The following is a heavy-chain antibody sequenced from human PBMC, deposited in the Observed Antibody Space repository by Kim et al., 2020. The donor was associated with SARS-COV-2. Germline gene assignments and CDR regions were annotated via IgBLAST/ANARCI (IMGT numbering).Heavy chain of an antibody. V-gene: IGHV3-30*15. J-gene: IGHJ4*02. D-gene: IGHD3-22*01. CDR3: ARGPYDRSGYYFDY. Sequence: ADSVKGRFTISRDNSKTTLYLQMSSLRAEDMAVYYCARGPYDRSGYYFDYWGQGTLVTVSS.